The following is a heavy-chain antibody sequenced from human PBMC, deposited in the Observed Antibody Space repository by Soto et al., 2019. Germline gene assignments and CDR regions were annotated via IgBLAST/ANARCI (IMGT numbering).Heavy chain of an antibody. Sequence: EVQLVESGGGLVKPGGSLRLSCAASGFTFSSYSMNWVRQAPGKGLEWVSSISSSSSYMYYADSVKGRFTISRDNAKNSLYVQMNSLRAEDTAVYYCAREGCPDIVATIPTCAYGMDVWGQGTTVTVSS. J-gene: IGHJ6*02. CDR1: GFTFSSYS. CDR2: ISSSSSYM. CDR3: AREGCPDIVATIPTCAYGMDV. D-gene: IGHD5-12*01. V-gene: IGHV3-21*01.